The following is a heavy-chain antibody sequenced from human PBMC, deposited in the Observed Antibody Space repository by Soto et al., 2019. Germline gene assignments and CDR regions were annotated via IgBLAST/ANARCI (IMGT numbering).Heavy chain of an antibody. CDR3: SKGDVAVPNYYYYYLDV. J-gene: IGHJ6*03. CDR1: GFTFSSYA. CDR2: ISGSGGST. D-gene: IGHD6-19*01. V-gene: IGHV3-23*01. Sequence: GGSLRLSCAASGFTFSSYAMSWVRQAPGKGLEWVSAISGSGGSTYYADSVKGRFTISRDNSKNTLYLQMNSLRAEDTAVYYCSKGDVAVPNYYYYYLDVWGKGTTVTVSS.